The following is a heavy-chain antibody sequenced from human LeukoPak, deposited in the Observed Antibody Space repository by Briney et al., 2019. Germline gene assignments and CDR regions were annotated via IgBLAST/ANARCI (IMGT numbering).Heavy chain of an antibody. D-gene: IGHD3-10*01. J-gene: IGHJ6*03. CDR1: GFTFNSYS. Sequence: GGSLRLSCAASGFTFNSYSMNWVRQAPGKGLEWVSFISSSSSYIYYADSVKGRFTISRDNAKNSLYLQLNSLRAEDTAIYYCATATGSGLDYYNYYYMDVWGKGTTVTVSS. V-gene: IGHV3-21*01. CDR3: ATATGSGLDYYNYYYMDV. CDR2: ISSSSSYI.